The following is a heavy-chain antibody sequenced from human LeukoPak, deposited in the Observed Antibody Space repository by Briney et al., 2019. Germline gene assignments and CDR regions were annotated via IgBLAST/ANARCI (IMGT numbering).Heavy chain of an antibody. CDR3: ASAGNMKWY. V-gene: IGHV3-48*03. CDR1: GFPFSNYE. J-gene: IGHJ4*02. Sequence: GGSLRLSCAASGFPFSNYEMNWVRQAPGKGLEWVSYISSSGSSIYYADSVKGRFSISRDNAKNSLYLQMNSLRVEDTGVYYCASAGNMKWYWGQGNLVTVSS. CDR2: ISSSGSSI. D-gene: IGHD2/OR15-2a*01.